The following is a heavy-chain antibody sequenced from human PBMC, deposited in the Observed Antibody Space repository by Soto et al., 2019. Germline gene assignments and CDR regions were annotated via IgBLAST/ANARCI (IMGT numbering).Heavy chain of an antibody. V-gene: IGHV4-39*01. J-gene: IGHJ4*02. CDR1: GGCISSTRDY. CDR3: RRHHFSTSCCGY. Sequence: NPSESLSLTCTVSGGCISSTRDYWALIRKPPGKGLEWIGTIYYSGSTYYNPSLKSRVTISVDRSKNQFSLMLRSVTAADTAVYYCRRHHFSTSCCGYWGQGPLVTVPS. CDR2: IYYSGST. D-gene: IGHD2-2*01.